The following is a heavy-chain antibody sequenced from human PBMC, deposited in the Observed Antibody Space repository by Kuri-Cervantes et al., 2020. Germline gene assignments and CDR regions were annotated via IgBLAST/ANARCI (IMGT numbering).Heavy chain of an antibody. CDR2: IYYSGST. J-gene: IGHJ5*02. CDR1: GGSISSSSYY. V-gene: IGHV4-39*07. Sequence: SETLSLTCTVSGGSISSSSYYWGWIRQPPGKGLEWIGSIYYSGSTYYSPSLKSRVTISVDTSKNQFSLKLSSVTAADTAVYYCAREGGYYYDSSGYYVTGWFDPWGQGTLVTVSS. D-gene: IGHD3-22*01. CDR3: AREGGYYYDSSGYYVTGWFDP.